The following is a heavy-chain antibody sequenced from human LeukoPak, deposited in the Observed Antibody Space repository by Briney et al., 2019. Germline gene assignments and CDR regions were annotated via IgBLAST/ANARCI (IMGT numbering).Heavy chain of an antibody. V-gene: IGHV1-69*06. J-gene: IGHJ4*02. CDR3: ARGRYSSSWYVDY. Sequence: ASVKVSCKASGGTFSSYAISWVRQAPGQGLEWMGGIIPIFGTANYAQKFQGRVTITADKSTSTAYMEPSSLRSEDTAVYYCARGRYSSSWYVDYWGQGTLVTVSS. CDR2: IIPIFGTA. CDR1: GGTFSSYA. D-gene: IGHD6-13*01.